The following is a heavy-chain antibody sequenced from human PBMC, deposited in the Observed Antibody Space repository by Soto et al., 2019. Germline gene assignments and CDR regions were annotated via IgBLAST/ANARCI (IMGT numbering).Heavy chain of an antibody. Sequence: ASVKVSCKASGYTLTGYYMHWVRQAPGQGLEWMGWINPNSGGTNYAQKFQGWVTMTRDTSISTAYMELSRLRSDDTAVYYCARDNYGSGSYYMDVWGKGTTVTVSS. CDR1: GYTLTGYY. V-gene: IGHV1-2*04. CDR3: ARDNYGSGSYYMDV. CDR2: INPNSGGT. J-gene: IGHJ6*03. D-gene: IGHD3-10*01.